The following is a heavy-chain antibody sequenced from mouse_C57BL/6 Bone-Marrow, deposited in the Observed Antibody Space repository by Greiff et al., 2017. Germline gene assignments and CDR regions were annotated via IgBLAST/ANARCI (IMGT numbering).Heavy chain of an antibody. J-gene: IGHJ1*03. Sequence: QVQLKESGPGLVQPSQSLSITCTVSGFSLTSYGVHWVRQSPGKGLEWLGVIWSGGSTDYNAAFISRLSISTDNSKSHVFFKMNSLQADDPAIYYCAAAYYGSSYNWYFDVWGTGTTVTVSS. D-gene: IGHD1-1*01. CDR3: AAAYYGSSYNWYFDV. V-gene: IGHV2-2*01. CDR2: IWSGGST. CDR1: GFSLTSYG.